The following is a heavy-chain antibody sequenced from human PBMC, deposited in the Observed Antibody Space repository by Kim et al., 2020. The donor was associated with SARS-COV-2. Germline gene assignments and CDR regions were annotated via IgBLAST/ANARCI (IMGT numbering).Heavy chain of an antibody. Sequence: GGSLRLSCAASGFTFSNAWMSWVRQAPGKGLEWVGRIKSKTDGGTTDYAASVKGRFTISRDDSKNTLYLQMNSLKTEDTAVYYCTTFLDYGDYLNGDWGQGTLVTVSS. CDR2: IKSKTDGGTT. V-gene: IGHV3-15*01. J-gene: IGHJ4*02. D-gene: IGHD4-17*01. CDR3: TTFLDYGDYLNGD. CDR1: GFTFSNAW.